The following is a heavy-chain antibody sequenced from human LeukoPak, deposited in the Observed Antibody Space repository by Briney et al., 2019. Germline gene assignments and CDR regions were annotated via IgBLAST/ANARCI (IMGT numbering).Heavy chain of an antibody. Sequence: TGGSLRLSCAASGFTFSSYWMSWVRQAPGKGLEWVANIKQDGSEKYYVDSVKGRFTISRDNAKNSLYLQMNSLRAEDTAVYYCAREYCTNGVCYLFDYWGQGTLVTVSS. CDR3: AREYCTNGVCYLFDY. CDR2: IKQDGSEK. D-gene: IGHD2-8*01. V-gene: IGHV3-7*01. J-gene: IGHJ4*02. CDR1: GFTFSSYW.